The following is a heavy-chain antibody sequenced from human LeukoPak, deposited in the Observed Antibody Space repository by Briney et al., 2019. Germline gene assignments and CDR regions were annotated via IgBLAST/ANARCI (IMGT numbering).Heavy chain of an antibody. V-gene: IGHV1-2*02. J-gene: IGHJ4*02. CDR3: GTLLSNGPFDY. Sequence: GYIYPNSGATKYAQKFEGRVTMTRDTSISTAYMELSGLGSDDTAVYYCGTLLSNGPFDYWGQGSLVTVSS. CDR2: IYPNSGAT.